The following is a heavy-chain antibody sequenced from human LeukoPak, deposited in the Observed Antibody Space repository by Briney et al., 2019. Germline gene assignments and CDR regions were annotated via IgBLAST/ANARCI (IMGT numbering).Heavy chain of an antibody. CDR3: AKDGYDYYYYYMDV. J-gene: IGHJ6*03. D-gene: IGHD1-1*01. CDR2: ISGSGGTT. Sequence: TGGSLRLSCATSGLTFSSYAMSWVRQAPGKGLEWVSAISGSGGTTYYAASVKGRFTTSRDNSKNTLYLQMNSLRAEDTAVYYFAKDGYDYYYYYMDVWGRGTAVTVSS. CDR1: GLTFSSYA. V-gene: IGHV3-23*01.